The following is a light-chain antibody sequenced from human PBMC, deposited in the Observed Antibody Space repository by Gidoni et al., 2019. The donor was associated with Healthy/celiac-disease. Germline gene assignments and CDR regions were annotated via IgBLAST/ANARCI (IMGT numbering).Light chain of an antibody. CDR1: ALPKQY. V-gene: IGLV3-25*02. J-gene: IGLJ2*01. CDR2: KDS. CDR3: QSADSSGTPVV. Sequence: SYELTQPPSLSVSPGQTARITCPGEALPKQYAYWYQQKPGQAPVLVIYKDSERPSGIPERFSGSSSGTTVTLTISGVQAEDEADYYCQSADSSGTPVVFGGGTKLTVL.